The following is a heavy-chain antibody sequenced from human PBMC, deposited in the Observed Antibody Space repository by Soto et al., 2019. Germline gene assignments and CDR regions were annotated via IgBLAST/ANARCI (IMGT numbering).Heavy chain of an antibody. J-gene: IGHJ2*01. Sequence: SVKVSCKASGGTFSNYPISWVRQAPGQGLEWMGGIIPIFGTVNYAQKFQGRVTITADESTSTAYMELSSLRSEDTAVYYCARGNHRWLQLWYFDPWGRGTLVTV. D-gene: IGHD5-12*01. V-gene: IGHV1-69*13. CDR1: GGTFSNYP. CDR2: IIPIFGTV. CDR3: ARGNHRWLQLWYFDP.